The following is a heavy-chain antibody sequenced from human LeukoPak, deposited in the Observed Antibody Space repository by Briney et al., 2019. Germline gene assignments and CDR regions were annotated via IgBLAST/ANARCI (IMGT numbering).Heavy chain of an antibody. CDR3: ARDSNYDSSGYYAIDY. CDR2: IYSGGST. CDR1: GFTVGSNY. V-gene: IGHV3-66*01. D-gene: IGHD3-22*01. J-gene: IGHJ4*02. Sequence: GGSLRLSCVASGFTVGSNYMSWVRQAPGKGLEWVSVIYSGGSTYYADSVKGRFTISRDNSKNTLYLQMNSLRAEDTAVYYCARDSNYDSSGYYAIDYWGQGTLVTVSS.